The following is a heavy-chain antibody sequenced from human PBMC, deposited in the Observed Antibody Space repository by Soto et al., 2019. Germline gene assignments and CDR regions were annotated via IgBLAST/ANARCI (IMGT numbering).Heavy chain of an antibody. CDR2: INTYNGNS. V-gene: IGHV1-18*01. Sequence: QVQLVQSAAEVKKPGASVKVSCKASGYTLTNYAISWVRQAPGQGPEWMGWINTYNGNSNYAQKFKGRVTMTTDTSTNTAYMELRSLTSYDTAVYYCARDCTGGGYFCIYWGQRTLVTVSS. CDR1: GYTLTNYA. J-gene: IGHJ4*02. D-gene: IGHD2-8*02. CDR3: ARDCTGGGYFCIY.